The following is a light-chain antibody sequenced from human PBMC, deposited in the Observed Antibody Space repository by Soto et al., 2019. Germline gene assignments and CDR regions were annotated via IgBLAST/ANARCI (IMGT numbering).Light chain of an antibody. V-gene: IGKV1-5*01. CDR3: QQYNSYPYT. Sequence: DIQMTQSPSTLSASLGDRVTITCRASQSISSGLAWYQQKPGKAPKVLIYDASSLQSGVPSRFSGSGSGTEFTLTISSLQPDDFATYYCQQYNSYPYTFGQGTKVDIK. CDR1: QSISSG. CDR2: DAS. J-gene: IGKJ2*01.